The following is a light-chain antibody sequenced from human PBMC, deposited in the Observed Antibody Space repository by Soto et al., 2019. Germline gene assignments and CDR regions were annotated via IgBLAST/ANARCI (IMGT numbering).Light chain of an antibody. J-gene: IGLJ2*01. CDR3: SSCTSSSTYVV. V-gene: IGLV2-14*01. CDR1: SSDVGGYNY. CDR2: DVS. Sequence: HSALTQPASVSGSPGQSITISCTGTSSDVGGYNYVSWYQQHPGKAPKLMIYDVSNRPSGVSNRFSGSKSGNTASLTISGLQAEDEADYYCSSCTSSSTYVVFGGGTKVTVL.